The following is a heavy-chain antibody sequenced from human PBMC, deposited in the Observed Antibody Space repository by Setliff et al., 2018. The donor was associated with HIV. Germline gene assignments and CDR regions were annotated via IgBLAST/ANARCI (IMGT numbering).Heavy chain of an antibody. CDR2: IYQSGTT. V-gene: IGHV4-4*02. J-gene: IGHJ3*02. D-gene: IGHD3-10*01. CDR1: GGSISRTKW. CDR3: ARKSTLRYYYGSGSLDAFDI. Sequence: PSETLSLTCEVSGGSISRTKWGKWVRQPPGKGLEWIGEIYQSGTTNYNPSLKSRVTMSVDTSNNQFSLELSSVTAADTAVYYCARKSTLRYYYGSGSLDAFDIWGQGTKVTVSS.